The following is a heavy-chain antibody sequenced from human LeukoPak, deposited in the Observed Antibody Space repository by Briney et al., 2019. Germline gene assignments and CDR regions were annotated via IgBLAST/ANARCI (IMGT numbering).Heavy chain of an antibody. V-gene: IGHV4-38-2*02. CDR1: GYSISSGYY. J-gene: IGHJ4*02. Sequence: PSETLSLTCTVSGYSISSGYYWGRIRQPPGKGLEWIGSIYHSGSTYYNPSLKSRVTISVDTSKNQFSLKLSSVTAADTAVYYCASCGPDTADPFDYWGQGTLVTVSS. CDR3: ASCGPDTADPFDY. D-gene: IGHD5-18*01. CDR2: IYHSGST.